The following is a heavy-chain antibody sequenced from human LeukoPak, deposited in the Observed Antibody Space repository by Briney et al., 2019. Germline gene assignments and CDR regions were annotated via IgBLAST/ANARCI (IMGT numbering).Heavy chain of an antibody. CDR1: GFPFSNNV. Sequence: GGSLRLSCAASGFPFSNNVMTWVRQAPGRGLDWLAAIRGSGGSTYYADSVKGRFTISRDNSKNMLYLQMNSLRDEDTAVYYCAKTFPYDTTWYGFCDYWGQGALVTVSS. J-gene: IGHJ4*02. D-gene: IGHD3-3*01. CDR2: IRGSGGST. V-gene: IGHV3-23*01. CDR3: AKTFPYDTTWYGFCDY.